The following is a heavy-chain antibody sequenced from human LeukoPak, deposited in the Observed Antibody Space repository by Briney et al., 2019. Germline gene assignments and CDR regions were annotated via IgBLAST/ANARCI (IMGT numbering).Heavy chain of an antibody. V-gene: IGHV3-7*01. CDR2: IKQDGSEK. CDR1: GFTFSNYW. Sequence: TGGSLRLSCAASGFTFSNYWMNWVRQAPGKGLEWVANIKQDGSEKYYVDSVEGRFTVSRDNTKNSLYLQMNSLRAEDTAVYYCARHVVAVGFDYWGQGTLVTVSS. J-gene: IGHJ4*02. CDR3: ARHVVAVGFDY. D-gene: IGHD3-22*01.